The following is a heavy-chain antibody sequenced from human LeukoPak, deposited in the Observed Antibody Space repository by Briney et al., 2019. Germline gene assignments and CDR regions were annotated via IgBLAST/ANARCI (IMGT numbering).Heavy chain of an antibody. CDR3: ATYRQVLLPFES. Sequence: GGSLRLSCAASGFTFSSYAMSWVRQAPGKGLEWVSAISGSGGSTHYADSVRGRFTISRDNSKSTLSLQMNSLRADDTAIYYCATYRQVLLPFESWGQGTLVTVSS. CDR1: GFTFSSYA. CDR2: ISGSGGST. D-gene: IGHD2-8*02. V-gene: IGHV3-23*01. J-gene: IGHJ4*02.